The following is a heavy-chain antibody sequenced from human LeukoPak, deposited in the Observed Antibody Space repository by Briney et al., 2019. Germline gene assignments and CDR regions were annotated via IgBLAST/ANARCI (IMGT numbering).Heavy chain of an antibody. J-gene: IGHJ3*02. CDR3: ARGVRYDSSGYHRAFDI. Sequence: ASVKVSCKASGYTFTSYYMHWVRQAPGQGLEWMGIINPSGGSTSYAQKFQGRVTMTRDTSTSTVYMELSSLRSEDTAVYYCARGVRYDSSGYHRAFDIWGQGTMVTVSS. CDR1: GYTFTSYY. D-gene: IGHD3-22*01. V-gene: IGHV1-46*01. CDR2: INPSGGST.